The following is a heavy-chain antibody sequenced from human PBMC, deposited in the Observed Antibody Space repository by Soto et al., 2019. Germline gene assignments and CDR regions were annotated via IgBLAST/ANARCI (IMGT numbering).Heavy chain of an antibody. CDR2: IYYSGST. J-gene: IGHJ4*02. CDR1: GGSISSSSYY. Sequence: SETLSLTCTVSGGSISSSSYYWGWIRQPPGKGLEWIGSIYYSGSTYYNPSLKSRVTISVDTSKNQFSLKLSSVTAADTAVYYCARGGGITMIAARYFDYWGQGTLVTVSS. D-gene: IGHD3-22*01. CDR3: ARGGGITMIAARYFDY. V-gene: IGHV4-39*01.